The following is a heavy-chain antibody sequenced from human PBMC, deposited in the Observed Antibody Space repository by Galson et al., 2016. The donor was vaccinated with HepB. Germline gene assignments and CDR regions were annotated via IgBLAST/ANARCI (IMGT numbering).Heavy chain of an antibody. CDR1: GFSLSSSGGG. CDR2: IYWNDDK. CDR3: ARLKWEVLGHFDH. J-gene: IGHJ4*02. V-gene: IGHV2-5*01. D-gene: IGHD1-26*01. Sequence: PALVKPTQTLTLTCTFSGFSLSSSGGGVGWIRQPPGKALEWLAVIYWNDDKRYSPSLKSRLTIIKDTSKNQVVLTMTNMDPVDAATYYCARLKWEVLGHFDHWGQGILVTVSS.